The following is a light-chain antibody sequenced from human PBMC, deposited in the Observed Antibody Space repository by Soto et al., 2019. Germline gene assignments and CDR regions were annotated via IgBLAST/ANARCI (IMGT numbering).Light chain of an antibody. Sequence: EILMTQSPATLSVSPGERATLSCRASQSVSSNVAWYQQKPGQAPRLLIYDASTRATGIPARISGSGSGTEFTLTISSLQSEDFAVYYCQQYKNWRTFGQGTKVDIK. J-gene: IGKJ1*01. V-gene: IGKV3-15*01. CDR1: QSVSSN. CDR2: DAS. CDR3: QQYKNWRT.